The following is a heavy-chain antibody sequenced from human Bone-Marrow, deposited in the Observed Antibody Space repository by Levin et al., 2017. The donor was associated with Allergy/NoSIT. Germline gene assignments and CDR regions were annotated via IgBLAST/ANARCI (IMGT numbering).Heavy chain of an antibody. D-gene: IGHD6-13*01. V-gene: IGHV3-74*01. CDR3: VAEIVTTADTSAFDV. J-gene: IGHJ3*01. CDR1: GFISSSYW. Sequence: PGGSLRLSCPASGFISSSYWMHWVRQGPGKGLVWVSAIYSDGSMTFYAESVKGRFTISRDNAKNTLYLQMNSLRAEDTAVYYCVAEIVTTADTSAFDVWGQGTMVTVSS. CDR2: IYSDGSMT.